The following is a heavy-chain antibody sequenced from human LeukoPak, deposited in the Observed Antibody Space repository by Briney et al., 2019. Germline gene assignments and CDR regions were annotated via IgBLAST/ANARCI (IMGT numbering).Heavy chain of an antibody. Sequence: GSVNVSCKPSGYTFTVYYMRCVRQAPGQGLEWMGWINPNIGGTNYAQKFQGRVTMPRDTSISTAYMELSRLRSDDTAVYYCATDYDFWSGSPRGGMDVWGQGTTVTVSS. J-gene: IGHJ6*02. D-gene: IGHD3-3*01. CDR2: INPNIGGT. CDR1: GYTFTVYY. V-gene: IGHV1-2*02. CDR3: ATDYDFWSGSPRGGMDV.